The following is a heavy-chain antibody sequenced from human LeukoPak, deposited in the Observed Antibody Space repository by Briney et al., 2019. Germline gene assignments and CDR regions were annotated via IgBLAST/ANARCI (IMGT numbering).Heavy chain of an antibody. CDR2: ISDNGGST. Sequence: PGGSLRLSCSASGFTSTSYAMHWVRQAPGKGLEYVSAISDNGGSTYYADSVKGRFTISRDNSKNTLYLQMSSLRAEDTAVYYCVKGGSGHLWSSSIRWGQGTLVTASS. CDR3: VKGGSGHLWSSSIR. V-gene: IGHV3-64D*06. CDR1: GFTSTSYA. D-gene: IGHD5-18*01. J-gene: IGHJ4*02.